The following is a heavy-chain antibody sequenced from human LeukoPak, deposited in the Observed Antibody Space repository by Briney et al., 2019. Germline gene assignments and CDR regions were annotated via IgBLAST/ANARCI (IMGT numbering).Heavy chain of an antibody. V-gene: IGHV3-7*03. CDR1: GFTFSSYW. CDR3: ARDMGLLEIVVSDGMDV. CDR2: IKQDGSEK. Sequence: GGSLRLSCAASGFTFSSYWMSWVRQAPGKGLEWVANIKQDGSEKYYVDSVKGRFTISRDNAKNSLYLQMNSLRAEDTAVYYCARDMGLLEIVVSDGMDVWGQGTTVTVSS. J-gene: IGHJ6*02. D-gene: IGHD3-22*01.